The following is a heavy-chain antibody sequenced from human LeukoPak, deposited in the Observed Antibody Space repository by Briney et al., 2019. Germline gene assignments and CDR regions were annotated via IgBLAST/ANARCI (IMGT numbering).Heavy chain of an antibody. Sequence: GGSLRLSCAASGFTFSSYAMSWVRQAPGKGLEWVSAISGSGGSTYYADSVKGRFTISGDNSKNTLYLQMNSLRAEDTAVYYCAKDDIVVVPAAIYYYGMDAWGQGTTVTVSS. CDR3: AKDDIVVVPAAIYYYGMDA. J-gene: IGHJ6*02. CDR2: ISGSGGST. D-gene: IGHD2-2*02. CDR1: GFTFSSYA. V-gene: IGHV3-23*01.